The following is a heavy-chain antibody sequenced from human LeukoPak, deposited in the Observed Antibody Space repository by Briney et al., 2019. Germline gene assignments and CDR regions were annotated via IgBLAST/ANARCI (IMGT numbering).Heavy chain of an antibody. CDR1: GYTFTSYY. CDR3: ARPLTPTDSSGYGYYFDY. D-gene: IGHD3-22*01. CDR2: INPSGGST. J-gene: IGHJ4*02. Sequence: ASVKVSYKASGYTFTSYYMHWVRQAPGQGLEWMGIINPSGGSTSYAQKFQGRVTMTRDTSTSTVYMELSSLRSEDTAVYYCARPLTPTDSSGYGYYFDYWGQGTLVTVSS. V-gene: IGHV1-46*01.